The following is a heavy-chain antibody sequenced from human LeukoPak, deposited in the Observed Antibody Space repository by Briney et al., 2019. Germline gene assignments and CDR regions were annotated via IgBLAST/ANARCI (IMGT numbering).Heavy chain of an antibody. CDR3: AKGAYDYIEIAYFDY. D-gene: IGHD5-12*01. J-gene: IGHJ4*02. CDR1: GFSFNNYA. CDR2: IIGSSGST. V-gene: IGHV3-23*01. Sequence: GGSPRLSCVASGFSFNNYAMNWVRQAPGKGLEWVSLIIGSSGSTFYGDSVRGRFTISRDKSKNTLYLQMNSLRAEDTAVYYCAKGAYDYIEIAYFDYWGQGSLVTVSS.